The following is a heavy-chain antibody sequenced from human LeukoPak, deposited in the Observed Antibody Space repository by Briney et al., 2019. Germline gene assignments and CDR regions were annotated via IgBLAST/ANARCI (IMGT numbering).Heavy chain of an antibody. V-gene: IGHV3-23*01. Sequence: GGSLRLSCAASGFTFSSYAMSWVRQAPGKGLEWVSAISGSGGSTYYADSVKGRFTISRDNSKNALYLQMNSLRAEDTAVYYCAKDKLSVRGKYYFDYWGQGTLVTVSS. CDR2: ISGSGGST. CDR1: GFTFSSYA. D-gene: IGHD3-10*01. J-gene: IGHJ4*02. CDR3: AKDKLSVRGKYYFDY.